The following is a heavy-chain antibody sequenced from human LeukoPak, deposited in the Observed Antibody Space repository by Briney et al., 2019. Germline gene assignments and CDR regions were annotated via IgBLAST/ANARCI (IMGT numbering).Heavy chain of an antibody. D-gene: IGHD3-22*01. CDR3: ATVGCFYYHYFDS. CDR2: VYSSGST. Sequence: SETLSLTCTVSGGSINRNSFYWGWRRQPPGKGVEWVGNVYSSGSTHYNPSLKSRVTISVETYKKQFCLKMSSVTAADTAVYYCATVGCFYYHYFDSWGQGALVTVSS. CDR1: GGSINRNSFY. J-gene: IGHJ4*02. V-gene: IGHV4-39*01.